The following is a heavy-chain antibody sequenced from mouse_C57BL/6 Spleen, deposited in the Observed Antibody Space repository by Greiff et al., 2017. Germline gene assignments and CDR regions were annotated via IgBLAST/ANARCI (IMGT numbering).Heavy chain of an antibody. J-gene: IGHJ2*01. Sequence: EVQLQQSGPELVKPGASVKISCKASGYTFTDYYMTWVKQSPGKSLEWIGDINPNNGGTSYTQKFKGKATLTVDTSSSTAYMELRSLTSEDSAVYYCSRAGSRGFDDWGQGTTLTVSS. CDR3: SRAGSRGFDD. V-gene: IGHV1-26*01. D-gene: IGHD3-1*01. CDR2: INPNNGGT. CDR1: GYTFTDYY.